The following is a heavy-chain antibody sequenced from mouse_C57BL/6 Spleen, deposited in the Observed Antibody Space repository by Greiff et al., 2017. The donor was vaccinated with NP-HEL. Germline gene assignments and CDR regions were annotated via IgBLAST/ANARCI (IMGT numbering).Heavy chain of an antibody. V-gene: IGHV1-80*01. Sequence: VQLQQSGAELVKPGASVKISCKASGYAFSSYWMNWVKQRPGKGLEWIGQIYPGDGDTNYNGKFKGKATLTADKSSSTAYMQLSSLTSEDSAVYFCARSLPYGSSSGDWHFDVWGTGTTVTVSS. J-gene: IGHJ1*03. CDR2: IYPGDGDT. CDR1: GYAFSSYW. CDR3: ARSLPYGSSSGDWHFDV. D-gene: IGHD1-1*01.